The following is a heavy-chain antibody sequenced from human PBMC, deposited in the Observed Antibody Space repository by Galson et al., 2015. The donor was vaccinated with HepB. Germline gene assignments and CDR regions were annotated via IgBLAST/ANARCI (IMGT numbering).Heavy chain of an antibody. CDR2: ISPDGSRT. Sequence: SLRLSCAASGFTFSAYNMHWVRQAPVKGLEWLAIISPDGSRTLYADSVRGQFTISRDNSKNTLFLQVDGLRPEDTAMYYCARDFEWNFDLWGQGTLVTVSS. J-gene: IGHJ4*02. V-gene: IGHV3-30-3*01. CDR1: GFTFSAYN. CDR3: ARDFEWNFDL. D-gene: IGHD3-9*01.